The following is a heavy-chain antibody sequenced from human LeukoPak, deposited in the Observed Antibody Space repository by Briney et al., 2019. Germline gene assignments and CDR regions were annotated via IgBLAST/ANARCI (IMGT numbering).Heavy chain of an antibody. CDR1: GYTFTSYD. D-gene: IGHD5-12*01. CDR2: MNPNSGNT. V-gene: IGHV1-8*01. CDR3: ARGLSPGSGYDFIIFDY. Sequence: GASVKVSCKASGYTFTSYDINWVRQATGQGLEWRGCMNPNSGNTGYAQKFQGRVTMTRNTSISTAYMELSSLRSEDTAVYYCARGLSPGSGYDFIIFDYWGQGTLVTVSS. J-gene: IGHJ4*02.